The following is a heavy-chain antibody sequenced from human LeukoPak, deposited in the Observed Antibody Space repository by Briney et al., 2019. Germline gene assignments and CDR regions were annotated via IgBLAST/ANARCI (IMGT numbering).Heavy chain of an antibody. Sequence: PSETLSLTCTVSGGSIISYYWSWVRQSAGKGLEWIGRIYPSGSTEYNTSLKSRVTMSVDMSKKQFSLKLTSVTAADTAVYYCARAYNWNYGFSFQYNWFDTWGQGTLVTVSS. CDR2: IYPSGST. CDR1: GGSIISYY. D-gene: IGHD1-7*01. CDR3: ARAYNWNYGFSFQYNWFDT. J-gene: IGHJ5*02. V-gene: IGHV4-4*07.